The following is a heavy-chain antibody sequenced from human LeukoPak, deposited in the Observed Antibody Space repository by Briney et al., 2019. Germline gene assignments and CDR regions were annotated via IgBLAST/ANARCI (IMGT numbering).Heavy chain of an antibody. Sequence: PGGSLRLSCAASGFTFSSYWMHWVRQAPGKGLVWVSRINSDGSSTSYADSVKGRFTISRDNSKNTFHLQMNSQRAEDTAVYYCERRAGDYSHPYDYWGQGTLVTVSS. CDR1: GFTFSSYW. V-gene: IGHV3-74*01. J-gene: IGHJ4*02. D-gene: IGHD3-22*01. CDR3: ERRAGDYSHPYDY. CDR2: INSDGSST.